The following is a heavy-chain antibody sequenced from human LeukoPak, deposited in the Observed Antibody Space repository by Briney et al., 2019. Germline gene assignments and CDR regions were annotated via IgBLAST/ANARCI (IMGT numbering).Heavy chain of an antibody. V-gene: IGHV7-4-1*02. CDR3: ARTNIAAPHYYYYGMDV. CDR1: GYTFTSYA. CDR2: INTNTGNP. J-gene: IGHJ6*02. D-gene: IGHD6-13*01. Sequence: ASVKVSCKASGYTFTSYAMNWVRQASGQWLEWMGWINTNTGNPTYAQGFTGRFVFSLDTSVSTAYLQISSLKAEDTAVYYCARTNIAAPHYYYYGMDVWGQGTTVTVSS.